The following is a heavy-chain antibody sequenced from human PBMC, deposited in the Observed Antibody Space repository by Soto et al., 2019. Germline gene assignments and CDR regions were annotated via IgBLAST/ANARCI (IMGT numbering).Heavy chain of an antibody. J-gene: IGHJ4*02. Sequence: GASVKVSCKASGYTFTSYYMHWVRQAPGQGLEWMGIINPSGGSTSYTQKFQGRVTMTRDTSTSTVYMELSSLRSEDTAVYYCASHSYGGNSGFGFDYWGQGPLVTVS. D-gene: IGHD4-17*01. CDR2: INPSGGST. CDR3: ASHSYGGNSGFGFDY. V-gene: IGHV1-46*03. CDR1: GYTFTSYY.